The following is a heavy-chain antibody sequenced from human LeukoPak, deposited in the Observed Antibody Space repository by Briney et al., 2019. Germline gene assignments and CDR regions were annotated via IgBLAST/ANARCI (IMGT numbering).Heavy chain of an antibody. Sequence: PSQTLSLTCTVSGGSISSGDYYWSWIRQPPGKGLEWIGYIYYSGSTYYNPSLKSRVTISVDTSKNQFSLKLSSVTAADTAVYYCARGLGYCSSTSCYFYWFDPWGLGTLVTVSS. CDR3: ARGLGYCSSTSCYFYWFDP. CDR1: GGSISSGDYY. V-gene: IGHV4-30-4*08. J-gene: IGHJ5*02. D-gene: IGHD2-2*03. CDR2: IYYSGST.